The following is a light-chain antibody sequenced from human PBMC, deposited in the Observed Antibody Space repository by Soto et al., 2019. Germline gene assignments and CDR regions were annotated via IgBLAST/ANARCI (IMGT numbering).Light chain of an antibody. CDR1: RSDVGGYDF. J-gene: IGLJ3*02. CDR3: NSYTSTSARV. Sequence: QSALTQPASVSGSPGQSVTISCTGTRSDVGGYDFVSWYQQHPGKAPKLIIYEVSNRPSGVSHRFSGSKSGNTASLTISGLQAEDEADYYCNSYTSTSARVFGGRTKVTVL. CDR2: EVS. V-gene: IGLV2-14*01.